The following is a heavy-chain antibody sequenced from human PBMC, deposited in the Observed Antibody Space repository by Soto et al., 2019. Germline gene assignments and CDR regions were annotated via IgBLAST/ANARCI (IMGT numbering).Heavy chain of an antibody. V-gene: IGHV3-30*18. CDR3: AKAWSPYGDYYYGMDV. Sequence: QVQLVESGGGVVQPGRSLRLSCAASGFTFSSYGMHWVRQAPGKGLEWVAVISYDGSNKYYADSVKGRFTISRDNSKNTLYLQMNSLRAEDTAVYYCAKAWSPYGDYYYGMDVW. CDR1: GFTFSSYG. CDR2: ISYDGSNK. J-gene: IGHJ6*01. D-gene: IGHD4-17*01.